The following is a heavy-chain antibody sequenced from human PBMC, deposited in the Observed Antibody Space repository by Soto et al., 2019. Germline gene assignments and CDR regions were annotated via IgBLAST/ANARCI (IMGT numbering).Heavy chain of an antibody. CDR3: ARTSTGYGHGDY. V-gene: IGHV4-61*10. J-gene: IGHJ4*02. CDR2: IYYTGST. D-gene: IGHD2-15*01. CDR1: GDSVSRGSHS. Sequence: SETLSLTCIVSGDSVSRGSHSWTWIRQPTGKGLEFIGYIYYTGSTNYNPSLKGRVTLSVDTSKNQVSLKLTSVTAADTAVYYCARTSTGYGHGDYWGQGTLVTVSS.